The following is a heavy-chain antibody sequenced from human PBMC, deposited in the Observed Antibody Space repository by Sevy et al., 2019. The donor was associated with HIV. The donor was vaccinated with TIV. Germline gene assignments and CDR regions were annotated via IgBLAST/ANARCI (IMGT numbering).Heavy chain of an antibody. Sequence: ASVKVSCKVSGYSLSNLAMHWVRQAPGKGLEWMGTFDPEDGETIYAQNFQGRVTLTEDTSTDTAYMELSSLRSEDTAVFYCAITKDYYENSGNPFDYWGQGTRVTVSS. CDR3: AITKDYYENSGNPFDY. D-gene: IGHD3-22*01. J-gene: IGHJ4*02. CDR1: GYSLSNLA. CDR2: FDPEDGET. V-gene: IGHV1-24*01.